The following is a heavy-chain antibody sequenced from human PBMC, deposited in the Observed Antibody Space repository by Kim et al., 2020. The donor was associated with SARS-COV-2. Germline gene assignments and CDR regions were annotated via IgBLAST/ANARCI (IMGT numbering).Heavy chain of an antibody. V-gene: IGHV6-1*01. Sequence: SVKSRITINPDTSKNQFSLQLNSVTPEDTAVYYCAKTRSMVRGVYNWFDPWGQGTLVTVSS. CDR3: AKTRSMVRGVYNWFDP. J-gene: IGHJ5*02. D-gene: IGHD3-10*01.